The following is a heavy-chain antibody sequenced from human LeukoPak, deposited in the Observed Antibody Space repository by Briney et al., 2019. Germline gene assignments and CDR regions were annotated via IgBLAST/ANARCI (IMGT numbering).Heavy chain of an antibody. Sequence: GGSLRLSCAASGFTFSSYSMNWVRQAPGKGLEWVSSISSSSSYIYYADSVKGRFTISRDNSKNTLYLQMNSLRAEDTAVYYCARDLPSSSPRERKRVIATLGLDYWGQGTLVTVSS. D-gene: IGHD2-21*01. CDR3: ARDLPSSSPRERKRVIATLGLDY. J-gene: IGHJ4*02. V-gene: IGHV3-21*01. CDR1: GFTFSSYS. CDR2: ISSSSSYI.